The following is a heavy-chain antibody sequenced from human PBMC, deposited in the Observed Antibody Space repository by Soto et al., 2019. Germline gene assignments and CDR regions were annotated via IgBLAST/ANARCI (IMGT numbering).Heavy chain of an antibody. CDR2: IVVGSGNT. J-gene: IGHJ3*02. Sequence: SVKVSCKASGFTFTSSAMQWVRQARGQRLEWIGWIVVGSGNTNYAQKFQERVTITRDMSTSTAYMELSSLRSEDTAVYYCAAVGSDYYYDSSGYYSNAFDIWGQGTMVTVSS. V-gene: IGHV1-58*02. D-gene: IGHD3-22*01. CDR1: GFTFTSSA. CDR3: AAVGSDYYYDSSGYYSNAFDI.